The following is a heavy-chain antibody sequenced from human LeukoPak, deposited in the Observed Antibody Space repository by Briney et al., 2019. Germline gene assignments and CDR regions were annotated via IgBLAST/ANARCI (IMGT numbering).Heavy chain of an antibody. V-gene: IGHV1-69*06. CDR2: IIPLFGTP. J-gene: IGHJ4*02. Sequence: ASVKVSCKASGGTFSSYTISWVRQAPGQGLEWMGGIIPLFGTPDYAQKFQDRLTITADKSTSTAYMELSSLRSEDMAVYYCARGYSSSWHVGFDYWGQGTLVTVSS. CDR3: ARGYSSSWHVGFDY. CDR1: GGTFSSYT. D-gene: IGHD6-13*01.